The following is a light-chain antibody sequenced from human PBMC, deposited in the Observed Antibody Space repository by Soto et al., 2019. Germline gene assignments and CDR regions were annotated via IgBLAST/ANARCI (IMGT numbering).Light chain of an antibody. CDR3: LQHNTFPYT. V-gene: IGKV1-17*01. Sequence: DIQMTQSPSSLSASVGDRVTITCRTSQGIGSDVGWYQQKPGKAPKRLIYATSNLQSGVPSRFSGSGSGTEFTLTISSLHPEDFASYYYLQHNTFPYTVGQGTKLEIK. J-gene: IGKJ2*01. CDR1: QGIGSD. CDR2: ATS.